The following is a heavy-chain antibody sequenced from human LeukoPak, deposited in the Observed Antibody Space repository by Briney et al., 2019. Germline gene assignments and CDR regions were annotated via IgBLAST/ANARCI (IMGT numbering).Heavy chain of an antibody. D-gene: IGHD3-10*01. V-gene: IGHV1-69*05. J-gene: IGHJ4*02. Sequence: SVKVSCKASAGTFSSYAISWVRQAPGQGLEWMGGIIPIFGTANYAQKFQGRVTITTDESTSTAYMELSSLRSEDTAVYYCARAVPSGSYSFHYWGQGTLVTVSS. CDR1: AGTFSSYA. CDR3: ARAVPSGSYSFHY. CDR2: IIPIFGTA.